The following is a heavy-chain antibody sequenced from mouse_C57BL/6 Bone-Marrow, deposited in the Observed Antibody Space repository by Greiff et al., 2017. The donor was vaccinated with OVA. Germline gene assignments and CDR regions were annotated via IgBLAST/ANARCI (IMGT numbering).Heavy chain of an antibody. CDR2: IDPENGDT. J-gene: IGHJ4*01. CDR1: GFNIKDDY. V-gene: IGHV14-4*01. CDR3: TTEGNAMDN. Sequence: EVQLQQSGAELVRPGASVKLSCTASGFNIKDDYMHWVKQRPEQGLEWIGWIDPENGDTEYASKFPGKATLTADPSSSTAYLQLSSLTSEDTAVYYCTTEGNAMDNWGQGTAVSVSS.